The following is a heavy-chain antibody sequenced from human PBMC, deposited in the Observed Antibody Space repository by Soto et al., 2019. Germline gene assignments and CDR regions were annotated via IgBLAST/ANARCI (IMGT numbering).Heavy chain of an antibody. CDR1: GGSISSYY. Sequence: SETLSLTCTVSGGSISSYYWSWIRQPPGKGLEWIGYIYYSGSTNYNPSLKSRVTISVDTSKNQFSLKLSSVTAADTAVYYCARVKKCYDFWSGYYWFDPWGQGTLVTVSS. J-gene: IGHJ5*02. D-gene: IGHD3-3*01. CDR3: ARVKKCYDFWSGYYWFDP. V-gene: IGHV4-59*01. CDR2: IYYSGST.